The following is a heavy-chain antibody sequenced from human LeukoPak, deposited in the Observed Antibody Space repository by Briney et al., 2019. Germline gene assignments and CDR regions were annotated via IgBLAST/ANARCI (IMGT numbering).Heavy chain of an antibody. D-gene: IGHD5-24*01. V-gene: IGHV3-15*01. CDR2: IKSKTDGGTT. J-gene: IGHJ4*02. CDR3: TTDSRDGYNFGRHFDY. CDR1: GFTFSNAW. Sequence: GGSLRLSCAASGFTFSNAWMSWVRQAPGKGLEWVGRIKSKTDGGTTDCAAPVKGRFTISRDDSKNTVYLQMNSLKTGDTAVYYCTTDSRDGYNFGRHFDYWGQGTLVTVSS.